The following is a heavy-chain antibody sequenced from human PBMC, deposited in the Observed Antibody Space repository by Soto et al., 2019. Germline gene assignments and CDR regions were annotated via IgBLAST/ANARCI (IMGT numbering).Heavy chain of an antibody. J-gene: IGHJ6*01. CDR1: GYTFTSHY. D-gene: IGHD3-22*01. V-gene: IGHV1-46*01. CDR2: INPSGGST. CDR3: AREADSSGYHPTPYFGMDV. Sequence: QVQLVQSGAEVKKPGASVKVSCKASGYTFTSHYIHWVRQAPGQGLEWMGKINPSGGSTSYAQNFQCRVMMTRDTSTRTVYMELSSLRSEDTAVYYCAREADSSGYHPTPYFGMDVW.